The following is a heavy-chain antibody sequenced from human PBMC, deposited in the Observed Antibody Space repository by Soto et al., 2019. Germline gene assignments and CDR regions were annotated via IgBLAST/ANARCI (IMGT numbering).Heavy chain of an antibody. CDR2: IYSSGST. CDR1: GGCISSSD. Sequence: NLALARTVSGGCISSSDWSCVLLPPGKGLEWIGYIYSSGSTNYNPSLKSRVTISVDTSKNQFSLKLRSVTAADTAVYYCARDTSYYDFWSGYYHVFCMDV. J-gene: IGHJ6*01. CDR3: ARDTSYYDFWSGYYHVFCMDV. V-gene: IGHV4-59*13. D-gene: IGHD3-3*01.